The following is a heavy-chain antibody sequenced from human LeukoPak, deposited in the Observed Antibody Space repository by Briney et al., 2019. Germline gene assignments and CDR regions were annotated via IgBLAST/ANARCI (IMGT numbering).Heavy chain of an antibody. V-gene: IGHV3-49*04. J-gene: IGHJ4*02. D-gene: IGHD3-10*01. CDR2: IRSRAYGGTT. CDR1: GFTLGDYG. Sequence: GGSLRLSCTASGFTLGDYGMSWVRQAPGKGLEWVGLIRSRAYGGTTEYAASVKGRFTISRDDSKSIAYLQVNSLKTEDTAVYYCTGSFGELSFFAYWGQGTLVTVSS. CDR3: TGSFGELSFFAY.